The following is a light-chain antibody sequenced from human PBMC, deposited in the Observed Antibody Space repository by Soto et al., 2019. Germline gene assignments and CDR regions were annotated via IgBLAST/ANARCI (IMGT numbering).Light chain of an antibody. CDR1: SIKVVGYNY. V-gene: IGLV2-14*01. CDR2: DVS. J-gene: IGLJ1*01. Sequence: QSALTQPASGFGSLGRSITIPCPGTSIKVVGYNYVSWYQQHPGKAPKLMIYDVSNRPSGVSNRFSGSKSGNTASLTISGLQAEDEADYYCSSYTSSSTLLYVFGTGTKVTVL. CDR3: SSYTSSSTLLYV.